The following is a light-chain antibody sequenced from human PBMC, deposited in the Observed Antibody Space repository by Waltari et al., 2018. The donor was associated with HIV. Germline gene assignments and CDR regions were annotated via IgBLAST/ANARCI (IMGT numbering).Light chain of an antibody. CDR1: SGHNSYA. J-gene: IGLJ3*02. CDR3: QTWATGIRV. V-gene: IGLV4-69*01. CDR2: LKSYGSH. Sequence: QLVLTQSPSASASLGASVKLTCTLSSGHNSYAIAWHQQQPEKGPRYLMKLKSYGSHKKGDGIPDRFSGSSSGAERYLTISSLQSEDEADYYCQTWATGIRVFGGGTKLTVL.